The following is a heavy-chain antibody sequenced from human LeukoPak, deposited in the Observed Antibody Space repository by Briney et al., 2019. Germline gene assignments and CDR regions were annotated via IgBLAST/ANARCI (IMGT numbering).Heavy chain of an antibody. CDR3: AKGSWDTFDY. CDR1: GFTFSSYA. V-gene: IGHV3-23*01. J-gene: IGHJ4*02. CDR2: INARGGTT. Sequence: GGSLRLSCAASGFTFSSYAMSWVRQAPGKGLEWVSSINARGGTTYYADSVKGRFTISKDSSKNTLFLQINYLRDEDAAVYYCAKGSWDTFDYWGQGALVTVSS. D-gene: IGHD6-13*01.